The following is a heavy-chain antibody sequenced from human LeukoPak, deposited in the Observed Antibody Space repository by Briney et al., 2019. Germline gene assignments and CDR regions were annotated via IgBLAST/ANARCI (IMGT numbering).Heavy chain of an antibody. Sequence: GGSLRLSCAASGFTVSSNYMSWVRQAPGKGLEWVSYISSSSGYIYYADSVKGRFTISRDNAKNSLYLQMNSLRAEDTAVYYCARGVELTGYSDYWGRGTLVTVSS. J-gene: IGHJ4*02. V-gene: IGHV3-21*01. CDR1: GFTVSSNY. D-gene: IGHD3-9*01. CDR3: ARGVELTGYSDY. CDR2: ISSSSGYI.